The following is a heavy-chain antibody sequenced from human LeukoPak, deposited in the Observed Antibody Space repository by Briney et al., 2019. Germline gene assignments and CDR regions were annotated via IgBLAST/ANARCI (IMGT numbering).Heavy chain of an antibody. Sequence: GESLKISCKGSGYSFTSYRIGWVRQMPGKGLEWMGIIYPGDSDTRYSPSFQGQVTISADKSISTAYLQWSSLKASDTAMYYCARHIDHYYDSSGYYWFDYWGQGTLVTVSS. CDR3: ARHIDHYYDSSGYYWFDY. V-gene: IGHV5-51*01. D-gene: IGHD3-22*01. J-gene: IGHJ4*01. CDR2: IYPGDSDT. CDR1: GYSFTSYR.